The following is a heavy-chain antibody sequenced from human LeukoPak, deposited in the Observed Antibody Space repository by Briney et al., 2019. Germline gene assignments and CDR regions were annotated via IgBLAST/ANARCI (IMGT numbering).Heavy chain of an antibody. CDR2: IYYSGST. CDR1: GGSISSHY. CDR3: ATGDSGSYPT. Sequence: SETLSLTCTVSGGSISSHYWSWIRQPPGKGLEWIGYIYYSGSTNYNPSLKSRVTISVDTSKNQFSLKLSSVTAADTAVYYCATGDSGSYPTWGQGTLVTVSS. J-gene: IGHJ5*02. D-gene: IGHD3-10*01. V-gene: IGHV4-59*11.